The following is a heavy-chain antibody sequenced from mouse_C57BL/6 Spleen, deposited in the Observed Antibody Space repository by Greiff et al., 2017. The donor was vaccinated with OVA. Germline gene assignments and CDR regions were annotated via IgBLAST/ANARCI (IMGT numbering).Heavy chain of an antibody. CDR2: ISSGSSTI. V-gene: IGHV5-17*01. CDR1: GFTFSDYG. J-gene: IGHJ4*01. CDR3: ARYYGSSPDYAMDY. D-gene: IGHD1-1*01. Sequence: EVQLVESGGGLVKPGGSLKLSCAASGFTFSDYGMHWVRQAPEKGLEWVAYISSGSSTIYYADTVKGRFTISRDNAKNTLFLQMTSLRSEDTAMYYGARYYGSSPDYAMDYWGQGTSVTVSS.